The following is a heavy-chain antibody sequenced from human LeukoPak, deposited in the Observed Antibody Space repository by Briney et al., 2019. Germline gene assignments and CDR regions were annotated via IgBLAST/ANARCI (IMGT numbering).Heavy chain of an antibody. J-gene: IGHJ4*02. CDR1: GGSFSGYY. CDR3: ARRSRQQLVRRALRDYFDY. V-gene: IGHV4-34*01. Sequence: SETLSLTCAVYGGSFSGYYWSWIRQPPGKGLEWIGEINHSGSTNYNPSLKSRVTISVDTSKKQFSLKLSSVTAADTAVYYCARRSRQQLVRRALRDYFDYWGQGTLVTVSS. D-gene: IGHD6-13*01. CDR2: INHSGST.